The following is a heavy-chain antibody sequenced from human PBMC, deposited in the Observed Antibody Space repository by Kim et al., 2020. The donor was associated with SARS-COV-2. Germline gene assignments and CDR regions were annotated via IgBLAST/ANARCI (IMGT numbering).Heavy chain of an antibody. CDR1: GFTFDNYG. J-gene: IGHJ5*02. Sequence: GGSLRLSCAASGFTFDNYGMSWVRQAPGKGLAWVSGVNWSGDYTDYADSVKGRFTISRDNAKKSLYLQMNSLIAEDTALYYCARRDAFGWFDPWGQETLV. CDR3: ARRDAFGWFDP. V-gene: IGHV3-20*04. CDR2: VNWSGDYT. D-gene: IGHD3-10*01.